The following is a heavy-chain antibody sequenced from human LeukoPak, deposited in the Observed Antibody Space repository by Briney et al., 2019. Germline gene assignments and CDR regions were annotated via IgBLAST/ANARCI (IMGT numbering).Heavy chain of an antibody. D-gene: IGHD6-13*01. V-gene: IGHV1-2*02. Sequence: GASVKVSCKASGYTFTGYYIHWVRQAPGQGLEWMGWINPNSGGTNYAQKFQGRVTMTRDTSISTAYMELSRLRSDDTAVYYYARKYSSSGSMIGAEYFQHWGQGTLVTVSS. CDR2: INPNSGGT. CDR3: ARKYSSSGSMIGAEYFQH. CDR1: GYTFTGYY. J-gene: IGHJ1*01.